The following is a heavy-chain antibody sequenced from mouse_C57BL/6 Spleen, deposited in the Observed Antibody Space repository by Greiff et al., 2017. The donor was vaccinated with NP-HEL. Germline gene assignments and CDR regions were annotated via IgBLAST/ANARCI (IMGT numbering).Heavy chain of an antibody. J-gene: IGHJ3*01. CDR2: IDPSDSYT. D-gene: IGHD2-4*01. Sequence: QVQLQQSGAELVRPGTSVKLSCKASGYTFTSYWMHWVKQRPGQGLEWIGVIDPSDSYTNYNQKFKGKATLTVDTSSSTAYMQLSSLTSEDSAVYYCARGGLRREEGAWFAYWGQGTLVTVSA. CDR3: ARGGLRREEGAWFAY. CDR1: GYTFTSYW. V-gene: IGHV1-59*01.